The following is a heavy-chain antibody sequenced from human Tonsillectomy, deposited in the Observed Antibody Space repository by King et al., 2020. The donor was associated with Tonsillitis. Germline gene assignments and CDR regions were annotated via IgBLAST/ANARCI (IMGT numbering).Heavy chain of an antibody. Sequence: VQLVESGGGLVQPGGSLRLSCAASGFTFSSYAMSWVRQAPGKGLEWFSAISGSGGSTYYADSVTGRFTISSDNSKNTLYLQMNSLRAEDTAVYYCAKGNYYDSSGYSFFDYWGQGTLVTVSS. J-gene: IGHJ4*02. CDR2: ISGSGGST. D-gene: IGHD3-22*01. V-gene: IGHV3-23*04. CDR1: GFTFSSYA. CDR3: AKGNYYDSSGYSFFDY.